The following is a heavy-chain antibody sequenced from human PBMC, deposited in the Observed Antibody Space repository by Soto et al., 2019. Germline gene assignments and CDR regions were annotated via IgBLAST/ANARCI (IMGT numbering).Heavy chain of an antibody. Sequence: GGSLRLSYAASGFTFSTYSMNWVLQAPGKGLEWVSSISSSSTIYYADSVKGRFTISRDNVQNSLYLQMHSLRAEDTAVYYCARERGSGWTFDYWGQGTLVT. CDR3: ARERGSGWTFDY. V-gene: IGHV3-48*01. D-gene: IGHD6-19*01. J-gene: IGHJ4*02. CDR2: ISSSSTI. CDR1: GFTFSTYS.